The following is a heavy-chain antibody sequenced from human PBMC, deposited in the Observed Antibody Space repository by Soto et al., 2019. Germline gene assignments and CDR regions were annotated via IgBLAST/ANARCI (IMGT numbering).Heavy chain of an antibody. CDR1: GGTFSSYS. CDR3: ARDGGRHSGGIDY. Sequence: QVQLVQSGAEVKKPGSSVKVSCKASGGTFSSYSINWVRQAPGQGLEGMGEIIPIFGTASYAQKFQGRVTITADESTSTAHMELSSLSSEDTAVYYCARDGGRHSGGIDYWGQGTLVTVSS. V-gene: IGHV1-69*01. D-gene: IGHD1-26*01. J-gene: IGHJ4*02. CDR2: IIPIFGTA.